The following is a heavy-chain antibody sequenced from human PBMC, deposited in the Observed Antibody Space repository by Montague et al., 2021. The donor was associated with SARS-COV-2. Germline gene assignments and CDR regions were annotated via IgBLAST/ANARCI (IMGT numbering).Heavy chain of an antibody. CDR1: GDSVSSNNAA. CDR2: TCYRSEWYF. D-gene: IGHD1-26*01. V-gene: IGHV6-1*01. CDR3: ARYSYSGTYFGLNDAFDI. J-gene: IGHJ3*02. Sequence: CVISGDSVSSNNAAWNWIRQSPSKGLEWLGRTCYRSEWYFDYATSLRGRITINPDTSKNQFSLQLDSVTLDDTAVYYCARYSYSGTYFGLNDAFDIWGQGTLVTVSS.